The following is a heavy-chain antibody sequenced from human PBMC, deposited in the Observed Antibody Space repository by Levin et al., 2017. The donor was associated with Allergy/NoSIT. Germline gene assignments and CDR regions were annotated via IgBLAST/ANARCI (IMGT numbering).Heavy chain of an antibody. CDR3: ARLSKVAVGWYFDL. Sequence: SQTLSLTCTVSGGSISSYYWSWIRQPPGKGLEWIGYIYYSGSTNYNPSLKSRVTISVDTSKNQFSLKLSSVTAADTAVYYCARLSKVAVGWYFDLWGRGTLVTVSS. CDR2: IYYSGST. CDR1: GGSISSYY. V-gene: IGHV4-59*08. D-gene: IGHD6-19*01. J-gene: IGHJ2*01.